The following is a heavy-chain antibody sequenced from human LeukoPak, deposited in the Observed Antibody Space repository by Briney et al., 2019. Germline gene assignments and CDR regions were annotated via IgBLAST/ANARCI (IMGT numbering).Heavy chain of an antibody. CDR1: GGSISSYY. CDR3: ARFIAAAGNDAFDI. V-gene: IGHV4-59*01. J-gene: IGHJ3*02. D-gene: IGHD6-13*01. Sequence: SETLSLTCTVSGGSISSYYWSWIRQPPGKGLEWIGYIYYSGSTNYNPSLKSRVTRSVDTSKNQFSLKLSSVTAADTAVYYCARFIAAAGNDAFDIWGQGTMVTVSS. CDR2: IYYSGST.